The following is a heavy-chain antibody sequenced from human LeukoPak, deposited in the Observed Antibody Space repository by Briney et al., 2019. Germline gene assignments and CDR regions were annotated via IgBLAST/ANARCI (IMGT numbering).Heavy chain of an antibody. V-gene: IGHV3-23*01. CDR1: GFTFSSYA. Sequence: GGSLRLSCAASGFTFSSYAMSWVRQAPGKGLEWVSVISGSDGSTYYADSVKGRFTISRDNSKNTLYLQMNSLRAEDTAVYYCAALGGAFDIWGQGTMVTVSS. CDR3: AALGGAFDI. D-gene: IGHD3-16*01. J-gene: IGHJ3*02. CDR2: ISGSDGST.